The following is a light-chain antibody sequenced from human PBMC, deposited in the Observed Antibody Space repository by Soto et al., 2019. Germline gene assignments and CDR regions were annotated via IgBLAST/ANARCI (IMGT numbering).Light chain of an antibody. Sequence: TQSPSTLSGSVGDRVTITCRASQTISNYLAWYQQKPGKVPKLLIYAASTLEPGVPSRFSGSGSGTDFTLTISSLQSEDVATYYCKKYNSAPFTFGPGTKVDIK. CDR3: KKYNSAPFT. J-gene: IGKJ3*01. CDR1: QTISNY. CDR2: AAS. V-gene: IGKV1-27*01.